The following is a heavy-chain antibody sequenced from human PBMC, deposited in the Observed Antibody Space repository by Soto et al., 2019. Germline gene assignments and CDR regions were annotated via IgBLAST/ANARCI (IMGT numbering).Heavy chain of an antibody. Sequence: VQLVESGGGLVKPGGSLRLSCAASGFTFSSYGMHWVRQSPGKGLEWVAVRWYDGSKKYYADSVKGRFTISRDNSKNALYLQMNRLRAEDTAVFYCAKDRAGEIAFDYWGQGTLVIVSS. CDR3: AKDRAGEIAFDY. J-gene: IGHJ4*02. V-gene: IGHV3-33*06. CDR1: GFTFSSYG. D-gene: IGHD2-21*01. CDR2: RWYDGSKK.